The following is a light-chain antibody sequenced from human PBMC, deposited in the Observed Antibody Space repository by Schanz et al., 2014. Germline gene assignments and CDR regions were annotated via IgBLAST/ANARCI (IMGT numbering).Light chain of an antibody. J-gene: IGLJ3*02. CDR3: CSYAGSSTWV. V-gene: IGLV2-11*01. CDR2: DVS. Sequence: QSALTQPRSVSGSPGQSVTISCTGTSSDVGGYNHVSWYPQHPGKAPKLIIYDVSNRPSGVSNRFSGSKSGNTASLTISGLQAEDEADYYCCSYAGSSTWVFGGGTKLTVL. CDR1: SSDVGGYNH.